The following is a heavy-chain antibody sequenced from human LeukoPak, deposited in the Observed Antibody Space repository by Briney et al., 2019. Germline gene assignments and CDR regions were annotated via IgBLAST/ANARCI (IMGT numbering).Heavy chain of an antibody. D-gene: IGHD6-13*01. J-gene: IGHJ5*02. V-gene: IGHV4-38-2*02. CDR1: GYSISSGYY. Sequence: PLETLSLTCTVSGYSISSGYYWAWIRQPPGKGLEWIGNIYHTGSTYYNPSLKSRVTISVDTSKNQFSLKLSSVTAADTAVYYCARAYSSSWYFNWFDPWGQGTLVTVSS. CDR2: IYHTGST. CDR3: ARAYSSSWYFNWFDP.